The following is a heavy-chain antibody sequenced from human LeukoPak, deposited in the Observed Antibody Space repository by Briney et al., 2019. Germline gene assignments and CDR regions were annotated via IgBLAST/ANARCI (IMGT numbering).Heavy chain of an antibody. V-gene: IGHV3-30*18. CDR2: FSYDGSIK. Sequence: GGSLRLSCAASGFTFSTYGMHWVRQAPGKGLEWVAVFSYDGSIKDYADSVKGRFTISRDNSKNTLYLQTNSLRAEDTAVYYGAKEMGSGLIDYWGQGTLVTVSS. CDR1: GFTFSTYG. J-gene: IGHJ4*02. D-gene: IGHD2-15*01. CDR3: AKEMGSGLIDY.